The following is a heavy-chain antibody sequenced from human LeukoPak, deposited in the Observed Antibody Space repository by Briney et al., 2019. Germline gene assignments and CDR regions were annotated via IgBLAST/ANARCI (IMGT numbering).Heavy chain of an antibody. CDR3: AKRGAGYYFDY. D-gene: IGHD3-10*01. CDR2: ITDSGGGT. CDR1: GFTFSSYA. Sequence: GGSLRLSCAASGFTFSSYAMSWVRQAPGKGLEWVSSITDSGGGTFYADSVKGRFTISRDNSKNTLSLQLNSLRAEDTAVYYCAKRGAGYYFDYWGQGTLVTVSS. V-gene: IGHV3-23*01. J-gene: IGHJ4*02.